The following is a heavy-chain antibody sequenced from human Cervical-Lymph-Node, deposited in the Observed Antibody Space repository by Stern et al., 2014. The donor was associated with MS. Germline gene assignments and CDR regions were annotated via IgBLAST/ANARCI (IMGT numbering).Heavy chain of an antibody. CDR2: IHPHNGGT. CDR1: GYTFTGYF. CDR3: ARSAIEIAAPGHFDY. V-gene: IGHV1-2*06. D-gene: IGHD6-13*01. Sequence: VQLVESGAEVKKPGASVKVYCKASGYTFTGYFMHWVRQAPGQGLEWMGRIHPHNGGTEYAQKFQGRVTMTRDTSISTAYMELSRLRSDDKAVYYCARSAIEIAAPGHFDYWGQGTLVTVSS. J-gene: IGHJ4*02.